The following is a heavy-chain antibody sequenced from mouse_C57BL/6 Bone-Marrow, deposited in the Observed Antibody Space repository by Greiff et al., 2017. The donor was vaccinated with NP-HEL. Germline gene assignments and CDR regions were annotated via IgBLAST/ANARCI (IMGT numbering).Heavy chain of an antibody. V-gene: IGHV3-8*01. CDR2: ISYRGST. Sequence: EVKVEESGPGLAKPSQTLSLTCSVTGYSITSDYWNWIRKFPGNKLEYMGYISYRGSTYYNPSLKSRISITRDTSKNQYYLQLNSVTTEDTATYYCARSPLWLRRNYYAMDYWGQGTSVTVSS. D-gene: IGHD2-2*01. J-gene: IGHJ4*01. CDR3: ARSPLWLRRNYYAMDY. CDR1: GYSITSDY.